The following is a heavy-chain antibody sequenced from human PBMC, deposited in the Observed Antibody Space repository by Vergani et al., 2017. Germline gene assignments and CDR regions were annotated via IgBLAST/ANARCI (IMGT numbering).Heavy chain of an antibody. D-gene: IGHD3-3*01. V-gene: IGHV3-21*01. CDR2: ISSSSSYI. CDR1: GFTFSSYS. CDR3: ARVSYYDFWSGYYAAFDI. Sequence: EVQLVESGGGLVKPGGSLRLSCAASGFTFSSYSMNWVRQAPGKGLEWVSSISSSSSYIYYADSVKGRFTISRDNAKNSLYLQMNSLRAEDTAVYYCARVSYYDFWSGYYAAFDIWGQGTMVTVSS. J-gene: IGHJ3*02.